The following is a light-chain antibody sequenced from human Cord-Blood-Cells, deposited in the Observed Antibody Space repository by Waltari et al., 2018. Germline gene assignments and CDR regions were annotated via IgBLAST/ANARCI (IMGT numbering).Light chain of an antibody. Sequence: QSALTQPASVSGSPGPSITISCTGTSSDVGGYKYVSWYQQHPGKVPKLMIYDVSNRPSGVSNRFSGAKSGNTASLTISGLQAEDEADYYCSSYTSSSTLVFGTGTKVTVL. V-gene: IGLV2-14*03. CDR3: SSYTSSSTLV. CDR1: SSDVGGYKY. J-gene: IGLJ1*01. CDR2: DVS.